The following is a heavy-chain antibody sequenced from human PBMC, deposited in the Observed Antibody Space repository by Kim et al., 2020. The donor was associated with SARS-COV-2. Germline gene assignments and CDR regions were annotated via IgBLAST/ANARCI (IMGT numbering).Heavy chain of an antibody. J-gene: IGHJ4*02. CDR3: ARAKQQLASFDY. V-gene: IGHV1-2*05. Sequence: NYAQKFRGRVTMTRDTSISTAYMELSRLRSDDTVVYYCARAKQQLASFDYWGQGTLVTVSS. D-gene: IGHD6-13*01.